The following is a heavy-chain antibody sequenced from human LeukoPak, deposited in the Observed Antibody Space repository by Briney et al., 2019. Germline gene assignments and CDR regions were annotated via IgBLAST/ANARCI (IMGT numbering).Heavy chain of an antibody. Sequence: GGSLTLSCAASGFTFSGHWMSWVRQAPGKGLEWVANINQGGSEKYYVDSVKGRFTISRDNANNLLYLQMNSLRGEDTPVYYCTRDRSRAEDDWGQGTLVTVSS. CDR3: TRDRSRAEDD. CDR1: GFTFSGHW. V-gene: IGHV3-7*01. D-gene: IGHD1-14*01. J-gene: IGHJ4*02. CDR2: INQGGSEK.